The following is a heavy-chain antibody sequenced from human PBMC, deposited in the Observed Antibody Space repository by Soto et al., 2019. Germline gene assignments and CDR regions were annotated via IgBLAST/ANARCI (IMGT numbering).Heavy chain of an antibody. CDR3: ARWDNWNYGGNWFDP. V-gene: IGHV1-69*12. D-gene: IGHD1-7*01. J-gene: IGHJ5*02. CDR1: GGTFSSYA. CDR2: IIPIFGTA. Sequence: QVQLVQSGAEVKKPGSSVKVSCKASGGTFSSYAISWVRQAPGQGLEWMGGIIPIFGTANYAQKFQGRVTITADESTSTAYKELSSRRFDDTAVYYCARWDNWNYGGNWFDPWGQGTLVTVSS.